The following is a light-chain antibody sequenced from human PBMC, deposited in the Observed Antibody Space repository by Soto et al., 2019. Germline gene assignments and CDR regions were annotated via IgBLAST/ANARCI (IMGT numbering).Light chain of an antibody. Sequence: QSVLTQPPSASGTPGQRVTISCSGSSSNIGSNYVYWYQQLPGTAPKLLIYRNNQRPSGVPDRFSGSKSGTSASLAISGLRSEDEAVYYCAAWDDSLSGRGVFGTGTKVTVL. CDR3: AAWDDSLSGRGV. CDR1: SSNIGSNY. V-gene: IGLV1-47*01. CDR2: RNN. J-gene: IGLJ1*01.